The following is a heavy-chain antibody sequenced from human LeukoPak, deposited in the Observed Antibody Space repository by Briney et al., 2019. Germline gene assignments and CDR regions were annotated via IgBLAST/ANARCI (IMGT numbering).Heavy chain of an antibody. V-gene: IGHV3-30*04. J-gene: IGHJ4*02. Sequence: GGSLRLSCAASGITFSRYAMHWVRQAPGKGLEWVAVISYDGSNKYYADSVKGRFTISRDNSKNTLYLQMNSLRAEDTAVYYCAKTDSRSIWVFDYWGQGTLVTVSS. D-gene: IGHD1-14*01. CDR1: GITFSRYA. CDR3: AKTDSRSIWVFDY. CDR2: ISYDGSNK.